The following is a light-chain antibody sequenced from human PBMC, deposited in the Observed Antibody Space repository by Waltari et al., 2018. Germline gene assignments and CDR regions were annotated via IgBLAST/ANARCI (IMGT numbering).Light chain of an antibody. CDR2: AAS. V-gene: IGKV1-39*01. CDR3: QQSYSTPLFT. Sequence: DIQMTQSPSSLSASVGDRVTITCRASQSISSYLNWYKQKPGKAPKLLIYAASSLQSGFPSRFSGSGSGTDFTLTISSLQPEDFATYYCQQSYSTPLFTFGPGTKVDIK. J-gene: IGKJ3*01. CDR1: QSISSY.